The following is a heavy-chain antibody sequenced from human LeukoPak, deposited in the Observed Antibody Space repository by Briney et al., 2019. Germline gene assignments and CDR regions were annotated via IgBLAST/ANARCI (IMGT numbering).Heavy chain of an antibody. CDR2: INHSGST. V-gene: IGHV4-34*01. D-gene: IGHD3-10*01. CDR3: AGGQFSYNFDY. J-gene: IGHJ4*02. Sequence: PSETLSLTCAVYGGSFSGYYWSWIRQPPGKGLEWIGEINHSGSTNYNPSLKSRVTISVDTSKNQFSLKLSSVTAADTAVYYCAGGQFSYNFDYWGQGTLVTVSS. CDR1: GGSFSGYY.